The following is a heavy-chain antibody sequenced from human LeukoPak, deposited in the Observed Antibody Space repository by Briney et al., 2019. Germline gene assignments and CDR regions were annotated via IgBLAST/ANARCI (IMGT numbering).Heavy chain of an antibody. D-gene: IGHD3-10*01. Sequence: SETLSLTCTVSGGSISSSSYYWGWIRQPPGKGLEWIGSIYYSGSTCYNPSLKSRVTISVDTSKNQFSLKLSSVTAADTAVYYCARRFTMVRGTRRDGFDIWGQGTMVTVSS. CDR2: IYYSGST. CDR1: GGSISSSSYY. V-gene: IGHV4-39*01. CDR3: ARRFTMVRGTRRDGFDI. J-gene: IGHJ3*02.